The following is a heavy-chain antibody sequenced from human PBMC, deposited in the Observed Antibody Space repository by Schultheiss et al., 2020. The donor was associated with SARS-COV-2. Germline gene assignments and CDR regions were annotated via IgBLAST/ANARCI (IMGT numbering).Heavy chain of an antibody. D-gene: IGHD3-22*01. V-gene: IGHV4-28*03. Sequence: SETLSLTCAVSGGSISSSNWWGWIRQPPGKGLEWIGYIYYSGSTYYNPSLKSRVTISVDTSKNQFSLKLSSVTAADTAVYYCARGNYYDSSGYYFWFDPWGQGTLVTVSS. CDR1: GGSISSSNW. CDR2: IYYSGST. CDR3: ARGNYYDSSGYYFWFDP. J-gene: IGHJ5*02.